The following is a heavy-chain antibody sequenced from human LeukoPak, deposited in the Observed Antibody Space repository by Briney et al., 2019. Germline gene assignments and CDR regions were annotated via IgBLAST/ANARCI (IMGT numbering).Heavy chain of an antibody. V-gene: IGHV3-23*01. CDR2: ISGSGGST. CDR1: GFTFSSYV. CDR3: AERVQYYFDY. D-gene: IGHD4-11*01. Sequence: GGSLRLSCAASGFTFSSYVMRWVRQAPGKGLEWVSTISGSGGSTYYADSVKGRFTISRDNSKNTLFLQMNSLRAEDTAVYYCAERVQYYFDYWGQGTLVTVSS. J-gene: IGHJ4*02.